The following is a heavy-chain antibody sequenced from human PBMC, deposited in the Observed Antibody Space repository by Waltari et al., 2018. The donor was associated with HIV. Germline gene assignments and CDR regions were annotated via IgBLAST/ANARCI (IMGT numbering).Heavy chain of an antibody. CDR2: TRNKANSYTT. V-gene: IGHV3-72*01. D-gene: IGHD3-22*01. Sequence: EVQLVESGGGLVQPGGSLRLSCAASGFTFSDHYMDWVRQAPGKGLEWVGRTRNKANSYTTEYAASVKGRFTISRDDSKNSLYLQMNSLKTEDTAVYYCARGDYYDSSGYLDYWGQGTLVTVSS. J-gene: IGHJ4*02. CDR1: GFTFSDHY. CDR3: ARGDYYDSSGYLDY.